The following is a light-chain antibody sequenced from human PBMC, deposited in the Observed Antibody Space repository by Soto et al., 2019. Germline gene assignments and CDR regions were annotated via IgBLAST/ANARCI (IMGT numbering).Light chain of an antibody. J-gene: IGLJ3*02. CDR2: KDT. Sequence: SYELTQPPSMSVSPEQTARITCSGDALPKQFAYWYQQKTAQAPLLVIYKDTERPSGIPERFTGSNSGTTVTLTISGVQAEDEADYYCLSPDISGNSWVFGGGTNVTVL. CDR3: LSPDISGNSWV. V-gene: IGLV3-25*02. CDR1: ALPKQF.